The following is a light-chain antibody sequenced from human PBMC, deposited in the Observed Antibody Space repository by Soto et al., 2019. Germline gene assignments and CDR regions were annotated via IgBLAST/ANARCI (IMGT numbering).Light chain of an antibody. CDR2: EVT. J-gene: IGLJ1*01. CDR1: SGDVGSYNR. Sequence: QSVLTHPASVSGSPGQSITISCTGTSGDVGSYNRVSWYQQHPGKAPKLIIYEVTDRPSGVSNRFSGSKSGNTASLTISGLQAEDEAEYYCSSYTNINTRACVFGTGTTVT. V-gene: IGLV2-14*01. CDR3: SSYTNINTRACV.